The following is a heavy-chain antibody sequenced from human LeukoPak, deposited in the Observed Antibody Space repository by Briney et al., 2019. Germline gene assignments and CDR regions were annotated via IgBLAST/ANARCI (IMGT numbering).Heavy chain of an antibody. J-gene: IGHJ4*02. CDR3: ATLLPDCSGGSCYSFAS. D-gene: IGHD2-15*01. Sequence: GGSLRLSCVASGFTFSSYEMTWVRQAPGKGLGLVAYISAGGGTIYHADSVRGRFTISRDNSKNSLNLQMNTLRAEDTAIYYCATLLPDCSGGSCYSFASWGQGTLVTVSS. CDR1: GFTFSSYE. CDR2: ISAGGGTI. V-gene: IGHV3-48*03.